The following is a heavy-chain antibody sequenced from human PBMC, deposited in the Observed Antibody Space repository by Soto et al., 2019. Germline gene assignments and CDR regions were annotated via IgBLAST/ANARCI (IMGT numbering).Heavy chain of an antibody. J-gene: IGHJ4*02. Sequence: QVQLVQSGAEVKKPGASVKVSCKASGYTFNFYGITWVRQAPGQGLEWMGWIRGFNGNTNYAADLQGRVTMTTDTSTSTAYMELRGLRSDDTAVYYCARIGVSSGHESPDFDSWGQGTLVTVSS. CDR3: ARIGVSSGHESPDFDS. D-gene: IGHD3-16*01. V-gene: IGHV1-18*01. CDR1: GYTFNFYG. CDR2: IRGFNGNT.